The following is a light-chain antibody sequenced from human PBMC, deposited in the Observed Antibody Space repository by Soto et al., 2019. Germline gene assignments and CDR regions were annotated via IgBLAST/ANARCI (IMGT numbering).Light chain of an antibody. CDR2: DTD. V-gene: IGLV7-43*01. CDR1: SGAVTSRSY. CDR3: PLYNGSIYV. Sequence: QAVVTQPPSLTVSPGVTVTLTCASSSGAVTSRSYQTWYQQKPGQTLRPLIFDTDNKYSWTPARFSGSLLGAQAALTLSGAQAEAEAEYFCPLYNGSIYVVGGGKKVTVL. J-gene: IGLJ1*01.